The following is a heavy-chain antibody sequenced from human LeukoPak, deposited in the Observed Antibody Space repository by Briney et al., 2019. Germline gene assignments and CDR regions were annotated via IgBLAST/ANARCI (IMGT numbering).Heavy chain of an antibody. CDR2: ISGSGGST. J-gene: IGHJ4*02. V-gene: IGHV3-23*01. Sequence: GGSLRLSCVGSGFDFSDYGMHWVRQAPGKGLEWVSAISGSGGSTYYADSVKGRFTISRDNSKNTLYLQMNSLRAEDTAVYYCAKEGGCSSTSCYTGRPFDYWGQGTLVTVSS. D-gene: IGHD2-2*02. CDR3: AKEGGCSSTSCYTGRPFDY. CDR1: GFDFSDYG.